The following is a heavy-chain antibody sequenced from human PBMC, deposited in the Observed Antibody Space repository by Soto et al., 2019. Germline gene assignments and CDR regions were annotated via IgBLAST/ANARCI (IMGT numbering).Heavy chain of an antibody. J-gene: IGHJ4*02. CDR2: IYSGGST. D-gene: IGHD2-15*01. V-gene: IGHV3-66*01. CDR3: ARAEDPPDIIVMVAATPAWSG. CDR1: GFTVSSNY. Sequence: GGSLRLSCAASGFTVSSNYMSWVRQAPGKGLEWVSVIYSGGSTYYADSVKGRFTISRDNSKNTLYLYMNRLRVEDTAVYYCARAEDPPDIIVMVAATPAWSGWGQGTLVTVSS.